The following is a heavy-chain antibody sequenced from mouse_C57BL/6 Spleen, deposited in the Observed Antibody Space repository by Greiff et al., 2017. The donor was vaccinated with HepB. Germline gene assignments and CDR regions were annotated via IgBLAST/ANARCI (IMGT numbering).Heavy chain of an antibody. J-gene: IGHJ2*01. CDR1: GYTFTSYW. CDR3: ARGVYYYGSSYFDY. CDR2: IDPSDSYT. V-gene: IGHV1-50*01. D-gene: IGHD1-1*01. Sequence: QVQLQQPGAELVKPGASVKLSCKASGYTFTSYWMQWVKQRPGQGLEWIGEIDPSDSYTNYNQKFKGKATLTVDTSSSTAYMQLSSLTSEDSAVYYCARGVYYYGSSYFDYWGQGTTLTVSS.